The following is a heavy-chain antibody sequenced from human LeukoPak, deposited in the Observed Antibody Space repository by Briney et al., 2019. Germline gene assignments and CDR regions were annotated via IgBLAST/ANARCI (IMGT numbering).Heavy chain of an antibody. CDR3: TAVAGQLSGGYYYGMDV. V-gene: IGHV5-51*01. CDR2: IFPGDSDT. CDR1: GYSFTTNW. D-gene: IGHD6-19*01. Sequence: GESLKISCKGSGYSFTTNWVGWVRQMPGKGLESMGIIFPGDSDTRYTPSFQGQVTISADKSISTAYLQWSSLKASDTAMYYCTAVAGQLSGGYYYGMDVWGQGTTVTVSS. J-gene: IGHJ6*02.